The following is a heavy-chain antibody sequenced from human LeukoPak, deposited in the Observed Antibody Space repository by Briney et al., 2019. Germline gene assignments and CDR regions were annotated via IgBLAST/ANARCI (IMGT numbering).Heavy chain of an antibody. D-gene: IGHD3-22*01. CDR2: INHSGST. V-gene: IGHV4-34*01. J-gene: IGHJ3*02. Sequence: SESLSLTCAVYGGSFSGYYWSWMRQPPGKGLEWIGEINHSGSTNYNPSLKSRVTISVDTSKNQFSLKLSSVTAADTAVYYCARGRRITMIVVANKVAFDIWGQGTMVTVSS. CDR1: GGSFSGYY. CDR3: ARGRRITMIVVANKVAFDI.